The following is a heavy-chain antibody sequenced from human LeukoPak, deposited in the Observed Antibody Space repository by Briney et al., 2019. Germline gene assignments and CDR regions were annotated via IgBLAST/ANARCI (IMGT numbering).Heavy chain of an antibody. Sequence: SETLSLTCTISGYSISSGYYWGWIRQPPGKGLKWIGSIYHSGSTYYNQSLKSRVTISLDTSENQFSLKLSSVTAADTAVYYCARDLYSSGWGYFDYWGQGTLVTVSS. V-gene: IGHV4-38-2*02. CDR1: GYSISSGYY. D-gene: IGHD6-19*01. J-gene: IGHJ4*02. CDR2: IYHSGST. CDR3: ARDLYSSGWGYFDY.